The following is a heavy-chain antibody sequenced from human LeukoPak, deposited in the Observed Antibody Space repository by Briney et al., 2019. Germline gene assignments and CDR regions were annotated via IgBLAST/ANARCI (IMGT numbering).Heavy chain of an antibody. Sequence: PSETLSLTCTVADGSISSYYWSWIRQPPGKGLEWIGYVYYSGSTSYNPSLKSRVTLSVDTSKNQFSLKLRSVTAADTAVYYCARPKEVDYYYYMDVWGKGTTVTVSS. CDR2: VYYSGST. CDR1: DGSISSYY. D-gene: IGHD2-2*01. CDR3: ARPKEVDYYYYMDV. J-gene: IGHJ6*03. V-gene: IGHV4-59*01.